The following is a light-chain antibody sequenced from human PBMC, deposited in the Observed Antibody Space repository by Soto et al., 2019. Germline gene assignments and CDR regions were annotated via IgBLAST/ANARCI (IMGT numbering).Light chain of an antibody. CDR3: LQYYTYPYT. J-gene: IGKJ2*01. V-gene: IGKV1-6*01. CDR2: AAS. Sequence: AIQMTQSPSSLSASVGDRVTITCRASQGIRDDLNWYQQKPGKAPKLLIYAASSLQSGVPSRFSASGSGTDFTLTISSLQPEDFTAYYCLQYYTYPYTFGQGTKMEIK. CDR1: QGIRDD.